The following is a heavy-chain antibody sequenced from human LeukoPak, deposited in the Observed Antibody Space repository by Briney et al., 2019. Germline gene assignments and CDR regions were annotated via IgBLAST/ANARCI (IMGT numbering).Heavy chain of an antibody. CDR1: GFSFSNYA. CDR2: ISSNGGST. Sequence: GRSLRLSCSASGFSFSNYAMHWVRQTPGKGLEYVSAISSNGGSTYYADSVKGRFTISRDNSKNTLYLQMSSLRAEDTAVYYCLRTPYSNSWYGPFDYWGQGTLVTVSS. J-gene: IGHJ4*02. V-gene: IGHV3-64D*06. D-gene: IGHD6-13*01. CDR3: LRTPYSNSWYGPFDY.